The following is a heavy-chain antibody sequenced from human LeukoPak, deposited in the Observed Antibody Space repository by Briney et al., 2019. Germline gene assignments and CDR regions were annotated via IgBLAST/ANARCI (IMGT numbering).Heavy chain of an antibody. J-gene: IGHJ3*02. CDR2: IYYSGST. D-gene: IGHD6-6*01. CDR1: GGSISSYY. Sequence: SETLSLTCTVSGGSISSYYWSWIRQPPGKGLEWIGYIYYSGSTNYNPSLKSRVTISVDTSKNQFSLKLSSVTAADTAVYYCASYSSSANDACDIWGQGTMVTVSS. CDR3: ASYSSSANDACDI. V-gene: IGHV4-59*01.